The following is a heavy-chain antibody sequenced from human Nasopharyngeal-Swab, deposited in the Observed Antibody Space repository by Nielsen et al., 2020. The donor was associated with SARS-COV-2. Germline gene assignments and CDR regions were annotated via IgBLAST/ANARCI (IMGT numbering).Heavy chain of an antibody. CDR3: AKPYSVWFGELFPAEYFQH. CDR1: GFTFSSYE. J-gene: IGHJ1*01. Sequence: GESLKISCAAPGFTFSSYEMNWVRQAPGKGLEWVSYISSSGSTIYYADSVKGRFTISRDNSKNTPYLQMNSLRAEDTAVYYCAKPYSVWFGELFPAEYFQHWGQGTLVTVSS. V-gene: IGHV3-48*03. CDR2: ISSSGSTI. D-gene: IGHD3-10*01.